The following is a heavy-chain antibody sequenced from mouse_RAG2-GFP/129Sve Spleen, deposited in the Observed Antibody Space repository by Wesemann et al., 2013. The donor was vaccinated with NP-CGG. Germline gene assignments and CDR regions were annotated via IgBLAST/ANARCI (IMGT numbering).Heavy chain of an antibody. CDR1: GYTFTSYT. J-gene: IGHJ3*01. CDR3: ARSGGSMITFAY. CDR2: INPSSGYT. D-gene: IGHD2-4*01. V-gene: IGHV1-4*02. Sequence: QVQLQQSAAELARPGASVKMSCKASGYTFTSYTMHWVKQRPGQGLEWIGYINPSSGYTEYNQKFKDKTTLTADKSSSTAYMQLSSLTSEDSAVYYCARSGGSMITFAYWGQGTLVTVSA.